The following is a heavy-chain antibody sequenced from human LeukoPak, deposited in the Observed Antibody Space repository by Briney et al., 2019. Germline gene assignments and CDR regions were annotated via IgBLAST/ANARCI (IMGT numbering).Heavy chain of an antibody. D-gene: IGHD3-10*02. CDR2: ISGSGGST. CDR3: AELGITMIGGV. CDR1: GFTFSNYA. J-gene: IGHJ6*04. Sequence: GGSLILSCAASGFTFSNYAMNWVRQAPGKGLEWVSGISGSGGSTYYADSVKGRFTISRDNSKKTLYPQMNSLRAEDTAVYYCAELGITMIGGVWGKGTTVTISS. V-gene: IGHV3-23*01.